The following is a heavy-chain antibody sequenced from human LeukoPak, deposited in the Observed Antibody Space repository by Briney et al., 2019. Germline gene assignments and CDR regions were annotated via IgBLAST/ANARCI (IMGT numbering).Heavy chain of an antibody. V-gene: IGHV4-4*07. Sequence: SETLSLTCTVSGDSISSSYWSWIRQSAGKRLEWIGRVHTTGSTNYNPSFKSRVTMSIDTSKTQFSLKLTSVTAADTAVYYCARDPNSALWGQGILVTVSS. D-gene: IGHD4-23*01. CDR3: ARDPNSAL. CDR1: GDSISSSY. J-gene: IGHJ4*02. CDR2: VHTTGST.